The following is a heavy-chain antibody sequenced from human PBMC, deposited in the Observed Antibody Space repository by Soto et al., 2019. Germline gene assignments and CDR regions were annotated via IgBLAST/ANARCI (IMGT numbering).Heavy chain of an antibody. CDR2: INHSGST. CDR1: GGSFSGPN. Sequence: QVQLQQWGAGLLKPSETLSLACAVYGGSFSGPNWSWIRQPPGKGLEWIGEINHSGSTNYNPSLKSRVTISIDMSKNQYSLKVSSVTAADTAVYYCARGSGFGFDPWGQGILVTVSS. CDR3: ARGSGFGFDP. V-gene: IGHV4-34*01. J-gene: IGHJ5*02. D-gene: IGHD3-10*01.